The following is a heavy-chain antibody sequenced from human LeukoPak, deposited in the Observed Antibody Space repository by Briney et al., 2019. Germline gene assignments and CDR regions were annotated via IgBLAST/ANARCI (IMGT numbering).Heavy chain of an antibody. D-gene: IGHD5-18*01. V-gene: IGHV4-39*07. CDR2: IYSSGST. CDR3: AREDTPMVTPFDY. CDR1: GGSISGSSYY. J-gene: IGHJ4*02. Sequence: SETLSLTCAVSGGSISGSSYYWGWIRQPPGKKLEWIGSIYSSGSTYYNPSLKSRVTTSVDTSKNQFSLKLSSVTAADTAVYYCAREDTPMVTPFDYWGQGTLVTVSS.